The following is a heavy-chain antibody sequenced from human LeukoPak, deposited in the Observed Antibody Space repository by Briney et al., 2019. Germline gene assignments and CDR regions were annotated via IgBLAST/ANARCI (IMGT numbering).Heavy chain of an antibody. J-gene: IGHJ4*02. D-gene: IGHD3-10*01. CDR3: ARDLRFGELNY. CDR2: ISSSSSYI. CDR1: GFTFSSYS. V-gene: IGHV3-21*01. Sequence: PGGSLRLSCAASGFTFSSYSMNWVRQAPGKGLEWVSSISSSSSYIYYADSVKGRFTISRDNAKNSLYPQMNSLGAEDTAVYYCARDLRFGELNYWGQGTLVTVSS.